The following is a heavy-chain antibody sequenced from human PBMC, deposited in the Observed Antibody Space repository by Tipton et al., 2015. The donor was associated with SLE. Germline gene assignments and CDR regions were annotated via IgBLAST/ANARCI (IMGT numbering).Heavy chain of an antibody. D-gene: IGHD6-13*01. CDR1: GGSISSSSYY. Sequence: TLSLTCTVSGGSISSSSYYWGWIRQPPGKGLEWIGSIYHSGSTYYNPSLKSRVTISVDTSKNQFSLKLSSVTAADTAVYYCASKDGIAAAGAGAFDIWGQGTMVTVSS. CDR3: ASKDGIAAAGAGAFDI. J-gene: IGHJ3*02. V-gene: IGHV4-39*07. CDR2: IYHSGST.